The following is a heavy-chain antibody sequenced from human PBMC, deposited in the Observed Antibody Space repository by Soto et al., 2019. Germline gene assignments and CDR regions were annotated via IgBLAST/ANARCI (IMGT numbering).Heavy chain of an antibody. D-gene: IGHD5-12*01. CDR1: GFTFNNFP. V-gene: IGHV3-23*01. CDR2: ITKNSDRT. J-gene: IGHJ4*02. CDR3: AEGGFYDGFDY. Sequence: GGSLRLSCAASGFTFNNFPMSWVRQAPGKGLEWVSSITKNSDRTFYAASVKGRFTISRDNSRNSVFLQLNSLGEEDTALYYCAEGGFYDGFDYWGQGTLVTVSS.